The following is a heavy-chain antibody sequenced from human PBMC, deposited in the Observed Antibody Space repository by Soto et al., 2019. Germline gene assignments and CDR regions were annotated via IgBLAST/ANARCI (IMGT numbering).Heavy chain of an antibody. Sequence: QVQLVQSGAEVKKPGASVKVSCKASGYTFTNYGISWVRQAPGQGLEWMGWISAYNGNTNYAQNLQGRVTMTTDTSTSTSFMELRSLRSGDKAVYFCGRVDVFRFLEWVIWGQGTLVTVSS. CDR2: ISAYNGNT. CDR3: GRVDVFRFLEWVI. V-gene: IGHV1-18*04. J-gene: IGHJ4*02. CDR1: GYTFTNYG. D-gene: IGHD3-3*01.